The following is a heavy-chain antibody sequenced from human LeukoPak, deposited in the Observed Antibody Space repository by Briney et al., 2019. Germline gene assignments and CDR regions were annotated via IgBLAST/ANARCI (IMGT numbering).Heavy chain of an antibody. CDR1: GFTFSSYA. CDR2: ISGSGGST. Sequence: PGGSLRLSCAASGFTFSSYAMSWVRQAPGKGLEWVSAISGSGGSTYYADSVKGRFTISRDNAKNSLYLQMNSLRAEDTAVYYCAREHYYGSGSPNWFDPWGQGTLVTVSS. J-gene: IGHJ5*02. D-gene: IGHD3-10*01. CDR3: AREHYYGSGSPNWFDP. V-gene: IGHV3-23*01.